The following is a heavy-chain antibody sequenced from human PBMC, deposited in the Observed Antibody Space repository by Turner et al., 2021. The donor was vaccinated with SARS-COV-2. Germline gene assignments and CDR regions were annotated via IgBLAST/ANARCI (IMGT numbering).Heavy chain of an antibody. Sequence: QVQLQESGPGLVKPSQTLSLTCTFSGGSISSGGYYWSWIRQHPGKGLEWIGYIYNSGNTYYTPSLKSRVTISVDSSKNQFSLKLSSVTAADTAVYFCARYSTSSNRFDYWGQGTLVTVSS. D-gene: IGHD6-13*01. CDR2: IYNSGNT. J-gene: IGHJ4*02. CDR1: GGSISSGGYY. CDR3: ARYSTSSNRFDY. V-gene: IGHV4-31*03.